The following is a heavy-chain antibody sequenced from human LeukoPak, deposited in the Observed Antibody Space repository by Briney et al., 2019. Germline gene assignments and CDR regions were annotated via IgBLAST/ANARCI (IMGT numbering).Heavy chain of an antibody. CDR1: DGSISSGDYY. D-gene: IGHD3-3*01. V-gene: IGHV4-30-4*01. Sequence: KTSQTLSLTCTVSDGSISSGDYYWSWIRQPPGKGLEWIGYIYYSGSTYYNPSLKSRVTISVDTSKNQFSLKLSSVTAADTAVYYCARLYYDFWSGYLPYFDYWGQGTLVTVSS. CDR3: ARLYYDFWSGYLPYFDY. J-gene: IGHJ4*02. CDR2: IYYSGST.